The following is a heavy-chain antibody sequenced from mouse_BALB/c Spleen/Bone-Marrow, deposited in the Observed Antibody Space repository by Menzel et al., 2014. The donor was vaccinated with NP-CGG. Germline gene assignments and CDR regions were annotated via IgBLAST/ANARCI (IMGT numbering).Heavy chain of an antibody. Sequence: DVKLVESGGGLVQPGGSLKLSCAASGFDFSRFWMSWVRQAPGKGLEWIGEINPDSSTINYTPSLKDKLIISRVNAKNTLYLQKSKVRSEDTALYYCTRLHYYGYSAYWGQGTLVTVST. CDR1: GFDFSRFW. CDR2: INPDSSTI. D-gene: IGHD1-2*01. J-gene: IGHJ3*01. V-gene: IGHV4-1*02. CDR3: TRLHYYGYSAY.